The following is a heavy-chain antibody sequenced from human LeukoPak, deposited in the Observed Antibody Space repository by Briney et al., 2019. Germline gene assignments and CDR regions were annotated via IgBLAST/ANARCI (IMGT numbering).Heavy chain of an antibody. CDR3: ARGGRRDGYKFDY. Sequence: GGSLRLSCAASGFTFSSYEMNWVRQAPGKGLEWVSYISSSSSTIYYADSVKGRFTISRDNAKNSLYLQMNSLRAEDTAVYYCARGGRRDGYKFDYWGQGTLVTVSS. D-gene: IGHD5-24*01. J-gene: IGHJ4*02. V-gene: IGHV3-48*03. CDR1: GFTFSSYE. CDR2: ISSSSSTI.